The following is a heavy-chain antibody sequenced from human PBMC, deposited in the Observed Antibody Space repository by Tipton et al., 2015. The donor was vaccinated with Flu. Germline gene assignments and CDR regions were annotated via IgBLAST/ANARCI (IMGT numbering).Heavy chain of an antibody. CDR3: ARGGRA. V-gene: IGHV3-11*01. CDR2: ISSSGNIV. D-gene: IGHD1-14*01. CDR1: GFTFSDYH. J-gene: IGHJ5*02. Sequence: SLRLSCTASGFTFSDYHMSWIRQAPGTGLEWISYISSSGNIVYYGDSVEGRFTSSRDNSKNSLFLQMTNLRVEDTAVYYCARGGRAWGQGTLVTVSS.